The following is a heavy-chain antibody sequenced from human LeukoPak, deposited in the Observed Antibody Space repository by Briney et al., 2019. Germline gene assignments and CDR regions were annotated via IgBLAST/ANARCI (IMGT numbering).Heavy chain of an antibody. V-gene: IGHV4-4*08. CDR1: GVSITTYQ. CDR2: TQSSGST. D-gene: IGHD2-2*01. CDR3: ATNAGPAPHDAFDI. J-gene: IGHJ3*02. Sequence: SETLSLTCTVSGVSITTYQWCWIRQPPGQGLEWIGYTQSSGSTDYNPSLKSRVTISKDTSKNQFSLRLSSVTAADTALYYCATNAGPAPHDAFDIWGQGTMVTVSS.